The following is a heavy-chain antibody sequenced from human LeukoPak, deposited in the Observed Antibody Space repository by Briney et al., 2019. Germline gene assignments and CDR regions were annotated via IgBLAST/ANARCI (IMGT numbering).Heavy chain of an antibody. J-gene: IGHJ5*02. D-gene: IGHD2-15*01. CDR1: GFTFSSYS. Sequence: SGGSLRLSCVGSGFTFSSYSMNWVRQAPGKGLEWVASISSSSSYIYYADSVKGRFTIARDNAKNSLYLQMNSLRAEDTAVYYCARGSRVVAATDNWFDPWGQGTLVSVSS. CDR3: ARGSRVVAATDNWFDP. CDR2: ISSSSSYI. V-gene: IGHV3-21*01.